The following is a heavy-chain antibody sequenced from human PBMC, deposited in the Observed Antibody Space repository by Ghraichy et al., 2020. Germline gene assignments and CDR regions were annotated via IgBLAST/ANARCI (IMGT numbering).Heavy chain of an antibody. CDR1: GGSISSYY. D-gene: IGHD2-15*01. CDR3: ANSVGYCSGGSCNPYYYGMDV. V-gene: IGHV4-4*07. CDR2: IYTSGGA. Sequence: SETLSLTCTVSGGSISSYYWSWIRQPAGKGLEWIGRIYTSGGANYNPSLKSRVTMSVDTSKNQFSLKLSSVTAADTAVYYCANSVGYCSGGSCNPYYYGMDVWGQGTTFTVSS. J-gene: IGHJ6*02.